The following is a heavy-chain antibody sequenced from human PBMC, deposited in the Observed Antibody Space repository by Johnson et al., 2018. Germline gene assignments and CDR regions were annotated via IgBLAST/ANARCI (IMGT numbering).Heavy chain of an antibody. CDR1: GFTFSNYD. D-gene: IGHD2-15*01. J-gene: IGHJ3*02. Sequence: VQLVESGGGVVQPGRSLRLSCAASGFTFSNYDMDWVRQAPGKGLEWVAVISYHGSNKYYADSVKGRFTISRDNSKNTLSLQMNSLRAEDTAVYYCAKDRTSGGDAFDSWGRGTMVTVSS. V-gene: IGHV3-30*18. CDR3: AKDRTSGGDAFDS. CDR2: ISYHGSNK.